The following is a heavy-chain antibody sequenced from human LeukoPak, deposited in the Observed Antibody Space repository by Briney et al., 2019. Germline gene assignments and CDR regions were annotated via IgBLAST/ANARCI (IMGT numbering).Heavy chain of an antibody. CDR2: IYPGDSDT. J-gene: IGHJ5*02. Sequence: GESLKISCQGSGYTFTNYWIAWVRQMPGKGLEWMGIIYPGDSDTTYSPSFQGQVTISADKSISTAYLQWSSLKASDTAMYYCTRRVMIRGIGWFDPWGQGTLVTVSS. D-gene: IGHD3-10*01. V-gene: IGHV5-51*01. CDR3: TRRVMIRGIGWFDP. CDR1: GYTFTNYW.